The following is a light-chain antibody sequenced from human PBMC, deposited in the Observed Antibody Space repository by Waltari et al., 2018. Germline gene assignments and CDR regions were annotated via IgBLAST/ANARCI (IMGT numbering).Light chain of an antibody. V-gene: IGLV7-46*01. CDR2: DTS. CDR3: LISYSGVGV. J-gene: IGLJ3*02. Sequence: QAVVTQEPSLTVSPGGTVPLTCGSSAGAVTRGLYPYWFQQKPGQAPRTLIYDTSNKHSWTPARFSGSLLGGKAALTLSGAQPEDEAEYYCLISYSGVGVFGGGTKLTVL. CDR1: AGAVTRGLY.